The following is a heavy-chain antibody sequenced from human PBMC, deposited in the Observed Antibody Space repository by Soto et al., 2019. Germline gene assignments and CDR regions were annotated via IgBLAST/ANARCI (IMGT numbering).Heavy chain of an antibody. Sequence: EVQLVESGGDLVKPGGSLRLSCAASGSTFSNAWMSWVRQAPGKGLEWVARIKSKADGGTTDYAAPVEGRFTISRDDSKNTLYLQMDSLKTEDTATYYCTTYDYIWGSDRYRRAYWGQGTLVTVSS. CDR2: IKSKADGGTT. V-gene: IGHV3-15*01. CDR3: TTYDYIWGSDRYRRAY. D-gene: IGHD3-16*02. CDR1: GSTFSNAW. J-gene: IGHJ4*02.